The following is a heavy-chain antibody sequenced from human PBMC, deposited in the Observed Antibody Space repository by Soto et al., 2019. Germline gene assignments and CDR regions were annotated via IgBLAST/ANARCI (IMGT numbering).Heavy chain of an antibody. V-gene: IGHV1-46*01. CDR2: INPSSGST. CDR1: GCTFTTYY. Sequence: ASVKVCCKASGCTFTTYYMYWVRQAPGQGLEWMGIINPSSGSTGYAQKFQGRVTMTRDTSTSTVYMELSSLRSEDTAMYYCARATRLVAAAGHDALDIWGQGTKVTV. D-gene: IGHD1-26*01. J-gene: IGHJ3*02. CDR3: ARATRLVAAAGHDALDI.